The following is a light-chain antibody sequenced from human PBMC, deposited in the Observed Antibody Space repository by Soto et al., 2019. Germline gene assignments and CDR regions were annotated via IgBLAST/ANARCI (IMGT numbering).Light chain of an antibody. CDR2: EVS. CDR1: SSDVGGYNY. V-gene: IGLV2-14*01. J-gene: IGLJ1*01. CDR3: SSYTSISTYV. Sequence: QSALTQPASVSWSPGQSITISCTGTSSDVGGYNYVSWYQQHPGKAPKLMIYEVSNRPSGVSNRFSGSKSGKTASLTISGLQAEDEADYYCSSYTSISTYVFGTGTKVTVL.